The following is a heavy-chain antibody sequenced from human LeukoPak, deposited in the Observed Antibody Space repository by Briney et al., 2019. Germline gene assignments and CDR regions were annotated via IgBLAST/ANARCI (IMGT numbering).Heavy chain of an antibody. CDR3: ARHIGGGIEDMDV. V-gene: IGHV4-59*08. Sequence: SETLSLTCTVSGVSIGTYYWSWVRQSPAKGLEWIGCIYVIGNRHNPYLHTRVTISVCTSRNQFFLKMSSVTAADTAVYYCARHIGGGIEDMDVWGKGTKVTVSS. J-gene: IGHJ6*03. CDR2: IYVIGN. D-gene: IGHD3-16*02. CDR1: GVSIGTYY.